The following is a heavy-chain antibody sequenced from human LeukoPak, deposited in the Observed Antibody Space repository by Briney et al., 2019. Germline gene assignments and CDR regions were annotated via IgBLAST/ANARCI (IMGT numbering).Heavy chain of an antibody. CDR2: IYYSGST. V-gene: IGHV4-39*01. D-gene: IGHD3-9*01. J-gene: IGHJ4*02. CDR3: ARRIDLAGSTFDY. CDR1: GGSVSSRSHY. Sequence: SETLSLTCTVSGGSVSSRSHYWCWIRQPPGKGLEWLGSIYYSGSTSYNPSLKRRVTIPVDTSKNQFSLKLSAVTAADTAVHYCARRIDLAGSTFDYWGQGALVTVSS.